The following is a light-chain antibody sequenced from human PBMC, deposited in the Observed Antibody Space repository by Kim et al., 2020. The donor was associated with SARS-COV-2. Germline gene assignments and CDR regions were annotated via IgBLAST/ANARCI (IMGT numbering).Light chain of an antibody. V-gene: IGLV1-44*01. Sequence: QPVLTQPPSASGTPGQRVTISYSLSRSNIGSNSVNWYQQLPGTAPKLLIYNNNQRPSGVPDRVSGSKSGTSASLAISGLQSEDEAEYYCAAWDDSLNGVIFGGGTKLTVL. CDR2: NNN. J-gene: IGLJ2*01. CDR3: AAWDDSLNGVI. CDR1: RSNIGSNS.